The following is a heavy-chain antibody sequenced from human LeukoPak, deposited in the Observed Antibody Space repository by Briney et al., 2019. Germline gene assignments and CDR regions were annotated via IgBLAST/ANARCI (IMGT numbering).Heavy chain of an antibody. J-gene: IGHJ4*02. D-gene: IGHD6-13*01. CDR3: ATTIAAAGLAAYY. CDR1: GFTLSSYA. CDR2: ISGSGGST. V-gene: IGHV3-23*01. Sequence: PGGSLRLSCAASGFTLSSYAMSWVRQAPGKGLEWVSAISGSGGSTYYADSVKGRFTISRDNSKNTLYLQMNSLRAEDTAVYYCATTIAAAGLAAYYWGQGTLVTVSS.